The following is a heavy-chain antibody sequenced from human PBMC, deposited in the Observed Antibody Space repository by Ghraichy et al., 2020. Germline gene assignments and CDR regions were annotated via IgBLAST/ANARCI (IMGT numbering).Heavy chain of an antibody. CDR2: INHSGST. J-gene: IGHJ3*02. Sequence: SETLSLTCAVYGGSFSGYYLSWIRQPPGKGLEWIGEINHSGSTNYNPSLKSRVTISVDTSKNQFSLKLSSVTAADTAVYYCAGGGGYYPHAFDIWGQGTMVTVSS. CDR1: GGSFSGYY. D-gene: IGHD3-22*01. CDR3: AGGGGYYPHAFDI. V-gene: IGHV4-34*01.